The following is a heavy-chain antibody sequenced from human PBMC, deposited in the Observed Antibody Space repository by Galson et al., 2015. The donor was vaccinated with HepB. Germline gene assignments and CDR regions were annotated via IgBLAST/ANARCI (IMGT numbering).Heavy chain of an antibody. CDR1: GFTFSSYN. V-gene: IGHV3-21*01. CDR3: ARDRPPGIAAAGSFQY. CDR2: ISSSSTHM. Sequence: SLRLSCAASGFTFSSYNMNWVRQAPGKGLEWVSSISSSSTHMSYADSVKGRFTISRDDAKNSSYLQMSSLRAEDTAVYYCARDRPPGIAAAGSFQYWGQGTLVTVSS. J-gene: IGHJ1*01. D-gene: IGHD6-13*01.